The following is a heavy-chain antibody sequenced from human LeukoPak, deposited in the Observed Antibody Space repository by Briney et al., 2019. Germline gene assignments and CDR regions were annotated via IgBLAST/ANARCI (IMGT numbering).Heavy chain of an antibody. J-gene: IGHJ3*02. CDR1: GGSISSSSYY. V-gene: IGHV4-39*01. CDR2: IYYSGST. Sequence: SETLSLTCTVSGGSISSSSYYWGWIRQPPGKGLEWIGSIYYSGSTYYNPSLKSRVTMSVDTSKNQFSLKLSSATAADTAVYYCAKHEWGITNAFDIWGQGTMVTVSS. CDR3: AKHEWGITNAFDI. D-gene: IGHD1-14*01.